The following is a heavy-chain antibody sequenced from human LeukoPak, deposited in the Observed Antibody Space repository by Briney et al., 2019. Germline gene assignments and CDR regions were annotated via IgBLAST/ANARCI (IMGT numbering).Heavy chain of an antibody. Sequence: GGSLRLSCAASGFTFSSYGMHWVRQAPGKGLEWVAVIWYDGTNKYYADSVKGRFTISRDSSKNTLYLQMNSLRAEDTALYYCARAASDSSGYLTLWGQGTLVTVSS. CDR2: IWYDGTNK. CDR1: GFTFSSYG. D-gene: IGHD3-22*01. J-gene: IGHJ4*02. V-gene: IGHV3-33*01. CDR3: ARAASDSSGYLTL.